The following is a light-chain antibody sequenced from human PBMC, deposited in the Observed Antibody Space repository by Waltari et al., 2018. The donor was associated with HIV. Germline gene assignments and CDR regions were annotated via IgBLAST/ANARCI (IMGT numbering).Light chain of an antibody. Sequence: EIVMTQSPATLSVSPGERATLSCRASQSVSSNLAWYQQNPGQAPRLLIYGASTRATGGPARFSGSGSETEFTRTINGLQSEDFAVYYCQQYNNWPPWTFGQGTKVEIK. CDR1: QSVSSN. V-gene: IGKV3-15*01. CDR2: GAS. J-gene: IGKJ1*01. CDR3: QQYNNWPPWT.